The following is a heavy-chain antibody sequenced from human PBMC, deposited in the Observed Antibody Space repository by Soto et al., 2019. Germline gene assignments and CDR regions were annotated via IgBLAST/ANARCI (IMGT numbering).Heavy chain of an antibody. Sequence: QVQLQESGPGLVKPSDTLSHTCAVSGYSISSSNWWGWIRQPPGKGLEWIGYIYYSGSTYYNPSLQSRVAXXVXASKNSFSLKLSSVTAVDTAVYYCARKNGVLDAFDIWGQGTMVTVSS. D-gene: IGHD4-17*01. V-gene: IGHV4-28*01. CDR2: IYYSGST. J-gene: IGHJ3*02. CDR1: GYSISSSNW. CDR3: ARKNGVLDAFDI.